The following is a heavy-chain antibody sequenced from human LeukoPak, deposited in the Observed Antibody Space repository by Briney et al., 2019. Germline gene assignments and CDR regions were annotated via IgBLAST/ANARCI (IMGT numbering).Heavy chain of an antibody. CDR3: ARARGYGRLGELSS. J-gene: IGHJ5*02. D-gene: IGHD3-16*02. CDR2: IYHSGST. Sequence: PSQTLSLTCAVSGGSISSGGYSWGWIRQPPGKGLEWIAYIYHSGSTYYNPSLKSRFTISVDRSKNQFSLKLSSVTAADTAGYYCARARGYGRLGELSSWGQGTLVTVSS. V-gene: IGHV4-30-2*01. CDR1: GGSISSGGYS.